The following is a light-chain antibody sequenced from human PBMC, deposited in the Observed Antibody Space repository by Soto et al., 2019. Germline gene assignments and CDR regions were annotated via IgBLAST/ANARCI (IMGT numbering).Light chain of an antibody. CDR2: EVS. CDR1: SSDVGGYNY. CDR3: SSYAGSNRV. J-gene: IGLJ1*01. Sequence: QSALTQPPSASGSPGQSVTISCTGTSSDVGGYNYVSWYQQLPGKAPKLMIYEVSKRPSGVPDRFSGSKSGNTASLTVSGLQADDEADYYCSSYAGSNRVFGTGTKVTV. V-gene: IGLV2-8*01.